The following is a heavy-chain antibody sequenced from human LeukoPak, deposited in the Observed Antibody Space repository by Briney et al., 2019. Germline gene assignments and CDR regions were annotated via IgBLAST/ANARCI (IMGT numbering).Heavy chain of an antibody. CDR1: GGTFSSYA. CDR3: ARDLPLSFQTYYDFWTVPPTGFDP. J-gene: IGHJ5*02. D-gene: IGHD3/OR15-3a*01. V-gene: IGHV1-69*13. CDR2: IIPIFGTA. Sequence: GASVKVSCKASGGTFSSYAISWVRQAPGQGLEWMGGIIPIFGTANYAQKFQGRVTITADESTSTAYMELSSLRSEDTAVYYCARDLPLSFQTYYDFWTVPPTGFDPWGQGTLVTVSS.